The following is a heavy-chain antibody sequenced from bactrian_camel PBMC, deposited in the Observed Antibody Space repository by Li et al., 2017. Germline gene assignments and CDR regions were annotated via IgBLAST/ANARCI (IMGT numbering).Heavy chain of an antibody. D-gene: IGHD6*01. Sequence: VQLVESGGGLVQPGESLRLSCVASGFAFNLSPMSWVRQAPGKGLEWVAGMFRDTDKTYYSRDVEGRFTISRDDAKNTLYLQMNSLKSEDTALYYCAKPSGAWYGLYEYTYWGQGTQVTVS. CDR2: MFRDTDKT. J-gene: IGHJ4*01. V-gene: IGHV3-1*01. CDR1: GFAFNLSP. CDR3: AKPSGAWYGLYEYTY.